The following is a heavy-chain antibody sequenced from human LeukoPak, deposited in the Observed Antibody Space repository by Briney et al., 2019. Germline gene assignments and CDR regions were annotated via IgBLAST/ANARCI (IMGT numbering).Heavy chain of an antibody. CDR2: IYSSGTT. Sequence: SETPSLTCTVSGGSISNYYWSWIRQPAGKGLEWIGRIYSSGTTNYNPSLKSRVTMSVDTSKNQFSLNLSSVTAADTAVYYCARGSSGWYSIDYWGQGTLVTVSS. V-gene: IGHV4-4*07. CDR1: GGSISNYY. J-gene: IGHJ4*02. CDR3: ARGSSGWYSIDY. D-gene: IGHD6-19*01.